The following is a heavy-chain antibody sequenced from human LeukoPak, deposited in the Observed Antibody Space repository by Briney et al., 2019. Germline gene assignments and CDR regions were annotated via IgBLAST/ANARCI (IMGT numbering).Heavy chain of an antibody. J-gene: IGHJ4*02. D-gene: IGHD4-17*01. CDR2: FYYSGRT. V-gene: IGHV4-59*01. Sequence: SETLSLTCTVSGGSISNYYWSWIRQPPGKGLEWIGYFYYSGRTNYNPSLKSRVTISVDTSKNQFSLKLNSVTAADTAVYYCARVPPPYGDYIGYFDYWGQGTLVTVSS. CDR3: ARVPPPYGDYIGYFDY. CDR1: GGSISNYY.